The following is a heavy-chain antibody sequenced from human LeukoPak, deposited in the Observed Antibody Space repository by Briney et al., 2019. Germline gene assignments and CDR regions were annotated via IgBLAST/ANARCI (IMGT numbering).Heavy chain of an antibody. Sequence: GGPLRLSCAASGFTFSSYAMSWVRQAPGKGLEWVSAISGSGGSTYYAASVKGRFTISRDNSKNTLYLQMNSLRAEDTAVYYCAKDYYYDSSGFDYWGQGTLVTVSS. CDR1: GFTFSSYA. CDR2: ISGSGGST. J-gene: IGHJ4*02. V-gene: IGHV3-23*01. CDR3: AKDYYYDSSGFDY. D-gene: IGHD3-22*01.